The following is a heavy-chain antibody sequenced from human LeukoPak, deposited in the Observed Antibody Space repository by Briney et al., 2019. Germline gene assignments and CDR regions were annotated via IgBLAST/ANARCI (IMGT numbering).Heavy chain of an antibody. CDR3: VLRGLQTH. J-gene: IGHJ4*02. D-gene: IGHD3-16*01. V-gene: IGHV4-39*07. Sequence: SETLSLTCTVSGGSISSGDYYWSWIRQPPGKGLEWIGEINHSGSTNYNPSLKSRVTISVDTSKNQFSLKLSSVTAADTAVYYCVLRGLQTHWGQGTLVTVSS. CDR2: INHSGST. CDR1: GGSISSGDYY.